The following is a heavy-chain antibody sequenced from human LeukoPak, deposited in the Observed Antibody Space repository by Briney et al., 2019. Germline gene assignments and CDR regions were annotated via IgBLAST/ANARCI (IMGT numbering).Heavy chain of an antibody. V-gene: IGHV4-4*07. D-gene: IGHD1-26*01. CDR2: IYTSGST. CDR1: GGSISSYY. Sequence: PSETQSLTCIVSGGSISSYYWSWIRQPAGKGLEWIGRIYTSGSTNYNPSLKSRVTMSVDTSKNQFSLKLSSVTAADTAVYYCARAKDSGSYWDNWFDPWGQGTLVTVSS. J-gene: IGHJ5*02. CDR3: ARAKDSGSYWDNWFDP.